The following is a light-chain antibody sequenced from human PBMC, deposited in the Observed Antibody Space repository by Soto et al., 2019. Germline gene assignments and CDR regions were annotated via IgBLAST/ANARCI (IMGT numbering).Light chain of an antibody. CDR2: DAS. CDR1: QSVGSY. Sequence: IVLTQSPATLSLSPGEIATLSCRVSQSVGSYLGWYQQRPGQPPRLLIYDASNRATGIPARFSGSGSGTDFTLTISSLEPEDFAVYFCQQRGTRPPWTFGQGTKVDIK. J-gene: IGKJ1*01. CDR3: QQRGTRPPWT. V-gene: IGKV3-11*01.